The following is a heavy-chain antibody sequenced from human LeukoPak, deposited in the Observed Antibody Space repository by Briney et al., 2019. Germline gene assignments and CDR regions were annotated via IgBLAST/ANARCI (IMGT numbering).Heavy chain of an antibody. CDR1: GFTFSSYA. CDR3: AKDLKPLSLWFGELDLFDY. Sequence: GGSLRLSCAASGFTFSSYAMSWVRQAPGKGLEWVSAISGSGGSTYYADSVKGRFTISRDNSKNTLYLQMNSLRAEDTAVYYCAKDLKPLSLWFGELDLFDYWGQGTLVTVSS. CDR2: ISGSGGST. J-gene: IGHJ4*02. V-gene: IGHV3-23*01. D-gene: IGHD3-10*01.